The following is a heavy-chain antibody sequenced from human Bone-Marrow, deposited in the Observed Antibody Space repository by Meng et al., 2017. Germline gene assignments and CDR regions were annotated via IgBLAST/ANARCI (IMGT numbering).Heavy chain of an antibody. D-gene: IGHD6-19*01. CDR2: MNPGSGIT. V-gene: IGHV1-8*01. J-gene: IGHJ4*02. CDR3: ARCLAGCDY. Sequence: QVQLVKSGAEVKKPGASVKVSCKASGYTSTTYDINWARQAAGQGLEWMGYMNPGSGITGLAQKFQGRLSMTSDTSISTAYMELSDLISEDTAMYYCARCLAGCDYWGQGTLVTVSS. CDR1: GYTSTTYD.